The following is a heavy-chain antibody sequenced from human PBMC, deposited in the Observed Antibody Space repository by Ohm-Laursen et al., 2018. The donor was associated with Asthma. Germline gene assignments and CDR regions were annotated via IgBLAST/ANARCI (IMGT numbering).Heavy chain of an antibody. CDR1: GFTFSVSA. CDR3: RVESVTNGLDG. V-gene: IGHV3-73*01. D-gene: IGHD4-17*01. CDR2: ITSKAERDRYAP. Sequence: SLRLSCAAFGFTFSVSAVHWVRQSSGKGLEWLGRITSKAERDRYAPVYAASVKGRFTISRDDSKNMAYLQMNSLKTEDTAVYYCRVESVTNGLDGWGQGTTVTVSS. J-gene: IGHJ6*02.